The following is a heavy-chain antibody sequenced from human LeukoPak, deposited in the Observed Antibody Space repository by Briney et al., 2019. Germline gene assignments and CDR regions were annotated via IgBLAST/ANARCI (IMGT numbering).Heavy chain of an antibody. CDR2: ISGSGGST. CDR3: AKDRIAAAGILFDY. D-gene: IGHD6-13*01. J-gene: IGHJ4*02. V-gene: IGHV3-23*01. CDR1: GFTFSTYG. Sequence: PGGSLRLSCVASGFTFSTYGMSWVRQAPGKGLEWVSAISGSGGSTYYADSVKGRFTISRDNSKNTLYLRMNSLRAEDTAVYYCAKDRIAAAGILFDYWGQGTLVTVSS.